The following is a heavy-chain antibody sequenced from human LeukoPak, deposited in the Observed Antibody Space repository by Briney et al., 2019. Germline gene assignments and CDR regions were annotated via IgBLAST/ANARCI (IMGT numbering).Heavy chain of an antibody. J-gene: IGHJ4*02. CDR2: ISGRSSTI. Sequence: GGSLRLSCAASAFTFSDYSMNWVRQAPGKGLEWVSYISGRSSTIYYADSVKGRFTISRDNAKNTLYVQMSSLRAEDTAVYYCARAGPDWRIDYWGQGSLVTVSS. V-gene: IGHV3-48*04. D-gene: IGHD3-9*01. CDR1: AFTFSDYS. CDR3: ARAGPDWRIDY.